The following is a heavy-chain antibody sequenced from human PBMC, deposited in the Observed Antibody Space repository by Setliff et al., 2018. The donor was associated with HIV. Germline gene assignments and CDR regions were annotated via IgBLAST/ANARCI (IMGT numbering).Heavy chain of an antibody. D-gene: IGHD4-17*01. Sequence: PSETLSLTCTVSGASITSHYWSWIRQSPGRELEWIGYIYSTGSTNYNPSLQSRVSISMDASKNKFSLKVTSVTSADTAVYYCAKGAGFYGDYTFDYWGRGNPVTVSS. CDR2: IYSTGST. V-gene: IGHV4-59*11. J-gene: IGHJ4*02. CDR3: AKGAGFYGDYTFDY. CDR1: GASITSHY.